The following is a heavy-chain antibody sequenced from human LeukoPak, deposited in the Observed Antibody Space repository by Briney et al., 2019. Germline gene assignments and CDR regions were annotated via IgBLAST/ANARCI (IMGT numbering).Heavy chain of an antibody. J-gene: IGHJ3*02. CDR1: GCSISSGYS. D-gene: IGHD2-21*02. V-gene: IGHV4-38-2*02. CDR2: FYHSGST. CDR3: AGAHCGGDCYSGRAFDI. Sequence: SETLSLTCTVSGCSISSGYSWDWIRQPPGKGLEWIGSFYHSGSTNYKPSLKSRVTISVDKSKNQFSLKLSSVTAADTAVYYCAGAHCGGDCYSGRAFDIWGQGTMVTVSS.